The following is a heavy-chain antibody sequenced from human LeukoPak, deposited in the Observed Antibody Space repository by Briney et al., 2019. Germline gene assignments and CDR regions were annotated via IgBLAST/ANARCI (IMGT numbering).Heavy chain of an antibody. Sequence: GGSLRLSCAASGFTFSSYAMSWVRQAPGKGLEWVSAISVSGGSTHYADSVKGHFTISRDTSKNTLYLQMNSLRAEDTAVYYCAKVRTTVTTRWYFDLWGRGTLVTVSS. J-gene: IGHJ2*01. D-gene: IGHD4-17*01. CDR2: ISVSGGST. V-gene: IGHV3-23*01. CDR3: AKVRTTVTTRWYFDL. CDR1: GFTFSSYA.